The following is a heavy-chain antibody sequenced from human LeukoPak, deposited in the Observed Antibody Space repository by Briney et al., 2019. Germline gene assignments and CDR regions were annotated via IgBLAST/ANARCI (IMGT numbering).Heavy chain of an antibody. CDR1: GFTVSSNY. V-gene: IGHV3-53*01. CDR2: IYSGGST. J-gene: IGHJ4*02. CDR3: ARDLGVARNY. D-gene: IGHD6-19*01. Sequence: GGSLRLSCAASGFTVSSNYMSWVRQAPGKGLEWVSVIYSGGSTYYADSVKGRFTISRDNAKDSLNLQMNSLRVEDTAVYFCARDLGVARNYWGQGTLVTVSS.